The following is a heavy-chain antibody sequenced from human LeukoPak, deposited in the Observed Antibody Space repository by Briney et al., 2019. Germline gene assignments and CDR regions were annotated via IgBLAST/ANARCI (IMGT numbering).Heavy chain of an antibody. CDR3: ARAERELLDY. CDR1: GFTFTGYY. J-gene: IGHJ4*02. V-gene: IGHV1-2*02. CDR2: INPNKDGT. Sequence: ASVKVSCKASGFTFTGYYIHWVRQAPGQGLEWMGWINPNKDGTKYAQRFQGRVTLTIDTSISTAYMELRNLRSDDTAVFYCARAERELLDYWGQGTLVTVSS. D-gene: IGHD1-26*01.